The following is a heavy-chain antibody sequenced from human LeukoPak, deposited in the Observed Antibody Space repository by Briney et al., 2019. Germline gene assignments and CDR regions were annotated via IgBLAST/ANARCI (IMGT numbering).Heavy chain of an antibody. V-gene: IGHV3-30*04. CDR1: GFTFSSYA. D-gene: IGHD3-10*01. Sequence: AGGSLRLSCAASGFTFSSYAMHWVRQAPGKGREWVAVISYGGSNKYYADCVKGRFTISRDNSRNTLYLQMNSLRAGDTAVYHCARDSRGDPTYYFDYWGQGNLVTVSS. J-gene: IGHJ4*02. CDR2: ISYGGSNK. CDR3: ARDSRGDPTYYFDY.